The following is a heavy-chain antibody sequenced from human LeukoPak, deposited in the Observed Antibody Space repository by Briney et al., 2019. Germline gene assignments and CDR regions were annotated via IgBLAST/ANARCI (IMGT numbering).Heavy chain of an antibody. CDR3: AREIVATIHSYYYYGMDV. V-gene: IGHV1-2*02. Sequence: ASVKVSCKASGYTFTGYYMHWVRQAPGQGLEWMGWINPNSGGTNYAQKFQGRVTMTRVTSISTAYMELSRLRSDDTAVYYCAREIVATIHSYYYYGMDVWGQGTTVTVSS. CDR2: INPNSGGT. CDR1: GYTFTGYY. D-gene: IGHD5-12*01. J-gene: IGHJ6*02.